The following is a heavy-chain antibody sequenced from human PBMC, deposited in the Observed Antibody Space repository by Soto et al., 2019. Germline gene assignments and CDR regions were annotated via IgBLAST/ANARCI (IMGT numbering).Heavy chain of an antibody. J-gene: IGHJ4*02. CDR1: GYTFSYSA. CDR2: IRSKANNYAT. D-gene: IGHD1-26*01. Sequence: PGGSLRLSCAASGYTFSYSAMHWVRQSSGKGLEWVGRIRSKANNYATVYAASVRGRFTISRDDSKNTAYLQMNSLKTEDTAVYYCARLWSEREPNFDYWGQGTLVTVSS. CDR3: ARLWSEREPNFDY. V-gene: IGHV3-73*01.